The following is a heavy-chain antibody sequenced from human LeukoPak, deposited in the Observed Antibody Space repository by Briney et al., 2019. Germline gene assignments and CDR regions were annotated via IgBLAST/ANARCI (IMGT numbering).Heavy chain of an antibody. Sequence: ASVKVSCKASGYTFTSYDINWVRQATGQGLEWMEWMNPNSGNTGYSQKFQGRVTITRDTSASTAYMELSSLRSEDTAVYYCARPYYGSGSIGYWGQGTLVTVSS. CDR2: MNPNSGNT. V-gene: IGHV1-8*03. CDR3: ARPYYGSGSIGY. D-gene: IGHD3-10*01. J-gene: IGHJ4*02. CDR1: GYTFTSYD.